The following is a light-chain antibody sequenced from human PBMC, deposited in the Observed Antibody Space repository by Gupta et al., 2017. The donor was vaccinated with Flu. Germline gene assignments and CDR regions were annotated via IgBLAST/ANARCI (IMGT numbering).Light chain of an antibody. V-gene: IGKV2-30*01. CDR1: QGLVYSDGNTY. CDR2: PVS. Sequence: DVVMPQPPLSLPVTLGRPASISCTSSQGLVYSDGNTYLHWFQQRPGQSPRLLIYPVSYRDSGVPERFSGSGSGTDFTLQISRVEAEDVGVYYCMQGEHAPLAFGQGTKVEIK. J-gene: IGKJ1*01. CDR3: MQGEHAPLA.